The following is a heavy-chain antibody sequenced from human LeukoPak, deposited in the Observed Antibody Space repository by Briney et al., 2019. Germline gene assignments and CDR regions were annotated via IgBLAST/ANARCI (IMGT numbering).Heavy chain of an antibody. J-gene: IGHJ4*02. CDR3: AKAREVTGFALPFDY. CDR1: GFTFSSYG. D-gene: IGHD3-9*01. Sequence: GGSLRLSCAASGFTFSSYGMSWVRQAPGKGLEWVSAISGSGGSTYYADSVKGRFTISRDNSKNTLYLQMNSLRAEDTAVYYCAKAREVTGFALPFDYWGQGTLVTVSS. V-gene: IGHV3-23*01. CDR2: ISGSGGST.